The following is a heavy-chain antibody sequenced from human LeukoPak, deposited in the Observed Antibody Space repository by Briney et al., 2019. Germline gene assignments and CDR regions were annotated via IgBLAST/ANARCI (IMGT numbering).Heavy chain of an antibody. J-gene: IGHJ6*03. D-gene: IGHD2-15*01. CDR2: IYNSGST. Sequence: SETLSLTCTVSGGSISSSSYYWGWIRQPPGKGLEWIGSIYNSGSTYYNPSLKSRVTISVDTSKNQFSLKLSSVTAADTAVYYCAREGRYCSGGSCSYMDVWGKGTTVTVSS. CDR3: AREGRYCSGGSCSYMDV. CDR1: GGSISSSSYY. V-gene: IGHV4-39*07.